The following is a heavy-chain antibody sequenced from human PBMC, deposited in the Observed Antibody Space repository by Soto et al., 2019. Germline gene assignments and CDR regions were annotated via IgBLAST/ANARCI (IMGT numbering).Heavy chain of an antibody. D-gene: IGHD5-18*01. CDR1: GYTFTGYY. V-gene: IGHV1-2*04. CDR3: ARAHFVIMDTANTEIDN. CDR2: INPNSGGT. Sequence: ASVKVSCKASGYTFTGYYMHWVRQAPGQGLEWMGWINPNSGGTNYAQKFQGWVTMTRDTSISTAYMELSRLRSDDTAVYYCARAHFVIMDTANTEIDNCALGNLVTVSS. J-gene: IGHJ4*02.